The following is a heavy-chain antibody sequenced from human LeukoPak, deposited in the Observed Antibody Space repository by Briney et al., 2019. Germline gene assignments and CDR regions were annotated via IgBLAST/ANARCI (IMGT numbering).Heavy chain of an antibody. D-gene: IGHD5-24*01. V-gene: IGHV4-61*02. CDR2: IYTSGST. CDR1: GGSISSGSYY. Sequence: SETLSLTCTVSGGSISSGSYYWSWIRQPAGKGLEWIGRIYTSGSTNYDPSLKSRVTISVDTSKNQFSLKLSSVTAADTAVYYCARDGLPRDGYNLDAFDIWGQGTMVTVSS. CDR3: ARDGLPRDGYNLDAFDI. J-gene: IGHJ3*02.